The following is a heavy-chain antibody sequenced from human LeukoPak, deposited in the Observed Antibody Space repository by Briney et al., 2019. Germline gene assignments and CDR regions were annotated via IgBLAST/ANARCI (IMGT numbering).Heavy chain of an antibody. V-gene: IGHV3-7*01. CDR3: ARDHARYTDYYYGMDV. D-gene: IGHD2-2*02. Sequence: GGSLRLSCAASGFTFSSYWMSWVRQAPGKGLEWVANIKQDGSEKYYVDSVKGRFTISRDNAKNSLYLQMNSLRAEDTAVYYCARDHARYTDYYYGMDVWGQGTTVTVSS. CDR2: IKQDGSEK. J-gene: IGHJ6*02. CDR1: GFTFSSYW.